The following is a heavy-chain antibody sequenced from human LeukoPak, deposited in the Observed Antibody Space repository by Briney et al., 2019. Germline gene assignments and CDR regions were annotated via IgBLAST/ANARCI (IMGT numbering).Heavy chain of an antibody. J-gene: IGHJ4*02. CDR3: ARSSVNFWSGYYQPADY. CDR1: GFTFSDYY. Sequence: GGSLRLTCAASGFTFSDYYMSWIRQAPGKGLEWVSYISSSGSTIYYADSVKGRFTISRDNAKNSLYLQMNSLRAEDTAVYYCARSSVNFWSGYYQPADYWGQGTLVTVSS. V-gene: IGHV3-11*01. D-gene: IGHD3-3*01. CDR2: ISSSGSTI.